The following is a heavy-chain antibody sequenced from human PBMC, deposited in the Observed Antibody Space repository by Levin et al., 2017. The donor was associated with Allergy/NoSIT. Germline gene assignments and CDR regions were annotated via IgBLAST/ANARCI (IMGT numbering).Heavy chain of an antibody. CDR2: IIPIFGTA. J-gene: IGHJ3*02. CDR3: ARQGVGATSLDHDAFDI. CDR1: GGTFSSYA. Sequence: KISCKASGGTFSSYAISWVRQAPGQGLEWMGGIIPIFGTANYAQKFQGRVTITADESTSTAYMELSSLRSEDTAVYYCARQGVGATSLDHDAFDIWGQGTMVTVSS. V-gene: IGHV1-69*01. D-gene: IGHD1-26*01.